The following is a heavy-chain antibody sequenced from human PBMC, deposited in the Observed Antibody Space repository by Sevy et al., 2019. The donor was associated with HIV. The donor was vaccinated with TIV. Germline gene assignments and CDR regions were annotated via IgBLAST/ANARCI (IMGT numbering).Heavy chain of an antibody. J-gene: IGHJ4*01. V-gene: IGHV3-30*18. CDR3: AKDQEHYYDSSGYHYEGGSLDY. CDR1: GFTFSSYG. Sequence: GGFLRLSCAASGFTFSSYGMHWVRQAPGKGLEWVAVISYDGSNKYYTDSVKGRFTISRDNSKNTLYLQMNSLRAEDTAVYYCAKDQEHYYDSSGYHYEGGSLDYWGHGTLVTVSS. CDR2: ISYDGSNK. D-gene: IGHD3-22*01.